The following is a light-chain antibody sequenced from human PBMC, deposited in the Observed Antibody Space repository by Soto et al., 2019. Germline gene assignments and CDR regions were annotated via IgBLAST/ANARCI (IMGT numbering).Light chain of an antibody. Sequence: QSALTQPPSASGSPGQSVTISCTGTSSDVGGYHYVSWYQQHPGKAPKLMIHEVTKRPSGVPDRFSVSKSCNTASLTVSGLQGEDEADYYCSSYAGSNNLVFGGGTKLTVL. V-gene: IGLV2-8*01. CDR2: EVT. CDR1: SSDVGGYHY. J-gene: IGLJ2*01. CDR3: SSYAGSNNLV.